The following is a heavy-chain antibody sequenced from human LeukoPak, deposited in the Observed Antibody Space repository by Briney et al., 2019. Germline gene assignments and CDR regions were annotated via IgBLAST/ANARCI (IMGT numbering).Heavy chain of an antibody. J-gene: IGHJ4*02. Sequence: SQTLSLTCAISGDSFSSNSAAWHWVRQSPRRGLEWLGRTYYRSKWYNDYAVSVKSRITINPDTSKNQFSLQLNSVTPEDTAVYYCARVGIAAAGPDYWGQGTLVTVSS. V-gene: IGHV6-1*01. D-gene: IGHD6-13*01. CDR3: ARVGIAAAGPDY. CDR1: GDSFSSNSAA. CDR2: TYYRSKWYN.